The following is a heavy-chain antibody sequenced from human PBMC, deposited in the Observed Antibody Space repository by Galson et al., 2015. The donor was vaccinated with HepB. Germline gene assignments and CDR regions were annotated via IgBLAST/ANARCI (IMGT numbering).Heavy chain of an antibody. CDR1: GYTFTSYW. V-gene: IGHV5-51*01. Sequence: QSGAEVKKPGESLKISCKGSGYTFTSYWIGWVRQMPGKGLEWMGIIYPGDSDTRYSPSFQGQVTISADKSISTAYLQWSSLKASDTAMYYCARSDSEGFGGFYYGMDVWGQGTTVTVSS. D-gene: IGHD3-10*01. J-gene: IGHJ6*02. CDR3: ARSDSEGFGGFYYGMDV. CDR2: IYPGDSDT.